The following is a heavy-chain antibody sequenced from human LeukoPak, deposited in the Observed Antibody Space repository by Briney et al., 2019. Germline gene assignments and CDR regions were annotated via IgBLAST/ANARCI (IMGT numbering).Heavy chain of an antibody. CDR2: IYTSGST. D-gene: IGHD3-10*01. CDR3: ARVNMVRGTRGFYFDY. V-gene: IGHV4-4*07. CDR1: GGSISSYY. J-gene: IGHJ4*02. Sequence: SETLSLTCTVSGGSISSYYWSWIRPPAGKGREWIGRIYTSGSTNYNPSLKSRVTMSVDTSKNQFSLKLSSVTAADTAVYYCARVNMVRGTRGFYFDYWGQGTLVTVSS.